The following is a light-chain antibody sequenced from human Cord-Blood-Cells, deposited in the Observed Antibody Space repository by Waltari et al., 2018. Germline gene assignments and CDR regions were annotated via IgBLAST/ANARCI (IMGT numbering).Light chain of an antibody. CDR2: DIS. V-gene: IGLV2-14*01. CDR1: SSDVGGYNY. Sequence: SDITQPASVSGSPGQSITISCTGTSSDVGGYNYVSWYQQHPGKAPNLRIYDISNRPSGVSNRFAGSKSGNTASLTISGLRAEDEADYYCSSYTSSSTLVFGGGTKLTVL. CDR3: SSYTSSSTLV. J-gene: IGLJ2*01.